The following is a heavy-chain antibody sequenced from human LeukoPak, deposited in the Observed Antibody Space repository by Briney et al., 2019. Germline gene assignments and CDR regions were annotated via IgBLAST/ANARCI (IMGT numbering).Heavy chain of an antibody. J-gene: IGHJ4*02. V-gene: IGHV4-34*01. CDR2: INHSGST. D-gene: IGHD4-17*01. CDR1: GGSFSGYY. Sequence: SETLSLTCAVYGGSFSGYYWSWIRQPPGKGLEWIGEINHSGSTNYNPFLKSRVTISVDTSKNQFSLKLSSVTAADTAVYYCARGFYGDYVGTHFDYWGQGTLVTVSS. CDR3: ARGFYGDYVGTHFDY.